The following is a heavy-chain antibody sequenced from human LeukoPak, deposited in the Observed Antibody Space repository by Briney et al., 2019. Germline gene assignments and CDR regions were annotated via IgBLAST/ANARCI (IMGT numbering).Heavy chain of an antibody. CDR2: ISNKGATK. CDR1: GFNFTAYC. CDR3: ARARRDCAEECYTGYCDG. V-gene: IGHV3-11*01. D-gene: IGHD3-16*02. J-gene: IGHJ1*01. Sequence: PGGSLRLSCATSGFNFTAYCMNWIRQAPGKGLEWVASISNKGATKSYAESLKGRFTISRDNTEKTVSLQMNSLRDEDTALYYCARARRDCAEECYTGYCDGWGQGTLVTVSS.